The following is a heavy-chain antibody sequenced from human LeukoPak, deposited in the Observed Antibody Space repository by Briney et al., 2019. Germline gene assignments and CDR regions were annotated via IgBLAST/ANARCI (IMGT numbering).Heavy chain of an antibody. CDR1: GFTFSSYA. CDR2: ISYDGSNK. CDR3: ARDHPSSGWDSPDAFYI. Sequence: PGRSLRLSCAASGFTFSSYAMHWVRQAPGKGLEWLAVISYDGSNKYYADSVKGRFTISRDNSKNTLYLQMNSLRAEDTAVYYCARDHPSSGWDSPDAFYIWGKGTMVTASS. J-gene: IGHJ3*02. V-gene: IGHV3-30-3*01. D-gene: IGHD3-9*01.